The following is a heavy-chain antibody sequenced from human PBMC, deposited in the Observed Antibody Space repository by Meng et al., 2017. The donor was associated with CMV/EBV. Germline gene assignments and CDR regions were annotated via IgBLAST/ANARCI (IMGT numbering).Heavy chain of an antibody. CDR1: GFTFSDYY. CDR3: ARDMVVPATASYYFDY. D-gene: IGHD2-2*01. J-gene: IGHJ4*02. Sequence: GESLKISCAASGFTFSDYYMSWIRQAPGKGLEWVSSISSSSSYIYYADSVKGRFTISRDNAKNSLYLQMNSLRAEDTAVYYCARDMVVPATASYYFDYWGQGTLVTVSS. V-gene: IGHV3-11*06. CDR2: ISSSSSYI.